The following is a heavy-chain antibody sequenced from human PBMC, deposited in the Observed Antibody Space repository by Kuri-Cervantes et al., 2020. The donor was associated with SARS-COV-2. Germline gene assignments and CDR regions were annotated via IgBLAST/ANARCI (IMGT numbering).Heavy chain of an antibody. CDR3: ANCGWGFLEWHPDFAFDI. D-gene: IGHD3-3*01. Sequence: GGSLRLSCAASHFTFSSYAFHWVRQAPGKGLEWVSAISGSGGSTYYADSVKGRFTISRDNSKNTLYLQMNSLRAEDTAVYYCANCGWGFLEWHPDFAFDIWGQGTMVTVSS. J-gene: IGHJ3*02. CDR2: ISGSGGST. V-gene: IGHV3-23*01. CDR1: HFTFSSYA.